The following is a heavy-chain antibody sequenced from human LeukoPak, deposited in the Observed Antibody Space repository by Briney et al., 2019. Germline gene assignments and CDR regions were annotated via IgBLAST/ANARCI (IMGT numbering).Heavy chain of an antibody. J-gene: IGHJ4*02. V-gene: IGHV3-30*03. Sequence: GGSLRVSCAASGFTFSSFGMHWVRQAPGKGLEWVAVISYDGSNKYSADSVKGRFTISRDNSKNTLYLQMNSLRAEDTAVYYCATDHGFHYGAYFDYWGQGTLVTVSS. CDR2: ISYDGSNK. CDR3: ATDHGFHYGAYFDY. CDR1: GFTFSSFG. D-gene: IGHD4-17*01.